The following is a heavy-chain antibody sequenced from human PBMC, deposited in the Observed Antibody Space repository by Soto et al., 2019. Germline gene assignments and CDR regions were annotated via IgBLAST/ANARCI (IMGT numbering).Heavy chain of an antibody. Sequence: EVQLLESGGGLVQPGGSLRLSCAASGFTFSSYAMSWVRQAPGKGLEWVSAISGSGGSTYYADSVKGRFTISRDNSKNTLYLQMNSLRAEDTAVYYCAEEARYDYIWGSYRFYDYWGQGTLVTVSS. CDR3: AEEARYDYIWGSYRFYDY. J-gene: IGHJ4*02. CDR2: ISGSGGST. CDR1: GFTFSSYA. V-gene: IGHV3-23*01. D-gene: IGHD3-16*02.